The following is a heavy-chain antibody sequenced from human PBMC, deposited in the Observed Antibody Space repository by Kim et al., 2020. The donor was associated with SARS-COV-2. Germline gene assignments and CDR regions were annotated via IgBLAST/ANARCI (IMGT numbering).Heavy chain of an antibody. CDR2: FDPEDGET. D-gene: IGHD6-13*01. V-gene: IGHV1-24*01. Sequence: ASVKVSCKVSGYTLTELSMHWVRQAPGKGLEWMGGFDPEDGETIYALKFQGRVTMTEDTSTDTAYMELSSLRSEDTAVYYCATDRTYSSSWYYFDYWGQGTLVTVSS. J-gene: IGHJ4*02. CDR1: GYTLTELS. CDR3: ATDRTYSSSWYYFDY.